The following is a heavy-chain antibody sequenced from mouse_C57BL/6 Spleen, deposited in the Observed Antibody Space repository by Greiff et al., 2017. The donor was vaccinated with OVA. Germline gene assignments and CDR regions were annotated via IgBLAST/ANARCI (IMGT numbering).Heavy chain of an antibody. D-gene: IGHD2-4*01. J-gene: IGHJ2*01. CDR3: ATIYYDYYYFDY. Sequence: VQLQQSDAELVKPGASVKISCKVSGYTFTDHSIHWMKQRPEQGLEWIGYIYPRDGSTKYNEKFKGKATLTADKSSSTAYMQLNSLTSDDSSVYFCATIYYDYYYFDYWGQGTTLTVSS. V-gene: IGHV1-78*01. CDR2: IYPRDGST. CDR1: GYTFTDHS.